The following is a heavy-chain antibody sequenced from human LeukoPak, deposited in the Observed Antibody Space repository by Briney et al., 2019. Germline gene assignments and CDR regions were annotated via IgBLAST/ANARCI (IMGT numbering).Heavy chain of an antibody. CDR2: IYYSGST. CDR3: ARLYYYGSGPDY. J-gene: IGHJ4*02. V-gene: IGHV4-39*01. D-gene: IGHD3-10*01. CDR1: GGSISSSSYY. Sequence: SETLSLTCTVSGGSISSSSYYWGWIRQPPGKGLEWIGSIYYSGSTYYNPSLKSRVSISVDTSKNQFSLKLSSVTAADTAVYYCARLYYYGSGPDYWGQGTLVTVSS.